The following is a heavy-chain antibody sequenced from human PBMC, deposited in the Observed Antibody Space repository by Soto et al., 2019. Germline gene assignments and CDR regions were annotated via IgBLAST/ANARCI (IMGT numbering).Heavy chain of an antibody. D-gene: IGHD6-6*01. CDR1: GFTLNNYR. CDR3: GREKEDEGSSSLRVYYRVDV. J-gene: IGHJ6*02. V-gene: IGHV3-21*06. CDR2: ISSRTDYR. Sequence: PGGSLRLSCVASGFTLNNYRMTWVRQGPGKGLEWVSSISSRTDYRHYTESVKGRFTISRDNAKNSVFLQMSSLRAEDAAVYYCGREKEDEGSSSLRVYYRVDVWGQGTTVTVSS.